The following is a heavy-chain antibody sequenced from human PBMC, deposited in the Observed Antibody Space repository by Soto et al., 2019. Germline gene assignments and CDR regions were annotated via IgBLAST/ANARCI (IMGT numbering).Heavy chain of an antibody. Sequence: RWSLRLSCSASVFTCSVDVMTWFRQAPGKGLEWVSSISDSGGTTHYSDSVKGRFTMTRDISIATAYMELNSLTSEDTAIYYCARMESFGSLNWFDPWGQGTLVTVSS. V-gene: IGHV3-23*01. CDR2: ISDSGGTT. CDR3: ARMESFGSLNWFDP. J-gene: IGHJ5*02. CDR1: VFTCSVDV. D-gene: IGHD5-18*01.